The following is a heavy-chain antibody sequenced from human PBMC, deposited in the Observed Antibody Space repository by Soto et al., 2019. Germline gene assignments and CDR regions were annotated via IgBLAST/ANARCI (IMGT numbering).Heavy chain of an antibody. D-gene: IGHD5-12*01. J-gene: IGHJ6*02. V-gene: IGHV3-30*18. CDR3: AKAAGGMATEVGYYYGMDV. Sequence: PGGSPRISCAASGFTFSSYGMHWVRQAPGKGLEWVAVISYDGSNKYYADSVKGRFTISRDNSKNTLYLQMNSLRAEDTAVYYSAKAAGGMATEVGYYYGMDVWGQGTTVTVSS. CDR1: GFTFSSYG. CDR2: ISYDGSNK.